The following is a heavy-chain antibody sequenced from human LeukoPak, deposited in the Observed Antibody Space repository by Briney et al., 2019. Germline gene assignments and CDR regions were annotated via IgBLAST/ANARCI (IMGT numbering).Heavy chain of an antibody. CDR2: IYYSGST. V-gene: IGHV4-39*01. CDR3: ARLCYYYMDV. J-gene: IGHJ6*03. CDR1: GGSISSSSYY. Sequence: SETLSLTCTVSGGSISSSSYYWGWIRQPPGKGLEWIGSIYYSGSTYYNPSLKSRVTISVDTSKNQFSLKLSSVTAADTAVYYCARLCYYYMDVWGKGTTVTISS.